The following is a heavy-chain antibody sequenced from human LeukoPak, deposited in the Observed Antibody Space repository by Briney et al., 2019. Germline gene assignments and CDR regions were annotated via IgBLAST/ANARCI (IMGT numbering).Heavy chain of an antibody. CDR2: FDPEDDET. V-gene: IGHV1-24*01. D-gene: IGHD6-19*01. CDR1: GYTLTELS. Sequence: ASVKVSCKVSGYTLTELSMHWVRQAPGKGLEWMGGFDPEDDETIYAQKFQGRVTMTEDTSTDTAYMELSSLRSEDTAVYYCATGYSSGWQTQFFDYWGQGTLVTVSS. J-gene: IGHJ4*02. CDR3: ATGYSSGWQTQFFDY.